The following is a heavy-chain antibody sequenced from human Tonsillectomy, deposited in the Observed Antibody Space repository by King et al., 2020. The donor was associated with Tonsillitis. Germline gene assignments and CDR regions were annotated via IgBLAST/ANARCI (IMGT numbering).Heavy chain of an antibody. D-gene: IGHD3-10*01. CDR2: IKSKAYGGTT. J-gene: IGHJ4*02. CDR3: ASGETAITMVRGVIDY. Sequence: VQLVESGGGLVKPGRSLRLSCTASGFTFGDYAMSWFRQAPGKGLERVGFIKSKAYGGTTEYAASVKGRFTISRDDSKSIAYLQMNSLKTADTAVYYCASGETAITMVRGVIDYWGQGTLVTVSS. V-gene: IGHV3-49*05. CDR1: GFTFGDYA.